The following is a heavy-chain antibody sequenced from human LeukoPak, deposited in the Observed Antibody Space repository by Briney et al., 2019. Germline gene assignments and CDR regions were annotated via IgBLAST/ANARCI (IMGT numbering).Heavy chain of an antibody. CDR3: ARGSGGSGGY. Sequence: SVKVSCKASGYTFTDYYIHWVRQAPGQGLEWMGGIIPIFGTANYAQKFQGRVTITADESTSTAYMELSSLRSEDTAVYYCARGSGGSGGYWGQGTLVTVSS. CDR2: IIPIFGTA. CDR1: GYTFTDYY. V-gene: IGHV1-69*13. D-gene: IGHD6-25*01. J-gene: IGHJ4*02.